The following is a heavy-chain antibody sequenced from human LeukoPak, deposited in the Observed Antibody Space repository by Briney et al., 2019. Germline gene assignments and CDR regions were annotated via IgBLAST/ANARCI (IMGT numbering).Heavy chain of an antibody. J-gene: IGHJ6*03. Sequence: ASVKVSCKASGYTFTSYYMHRVRQAPGQGLEWTGMINPSGGSTSYAQKFQGRVTMTRDMSTSTVYMEMSSLRSEDTAVYYCAREVRSYSSSWITYYYYYYMDVWGKGTTVTVSS. V-gene: IGHV1-46*01. CDR3: AREVRSYSSSWITYYYYYYMDV. CDR1: GYTFTSYY. CDR2: INPSGGST. D-gene: IGHD6-13*01.